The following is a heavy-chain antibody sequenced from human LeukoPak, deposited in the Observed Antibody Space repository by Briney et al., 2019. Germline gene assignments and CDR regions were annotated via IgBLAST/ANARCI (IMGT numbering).Heavy chain of an antibody. Sequence: ASVKVSCKASGYTFISYDINWGRQATGQGLEWMGWMNPNSGNTGYAQKFQGRVTMTRNTSISTAYMELSSLRSEDTAAYYCASAALVNTNWYYFDYWGQGTLVTVSS. CDR3: ASAALVNTNWYYFDY. V-gene: IGHV1-8*01. CDR1: GYTFISYD. J-gene: IGHJ4*02. D-gene: IGHD1-1*01. CDR2: MNPNSGNT.